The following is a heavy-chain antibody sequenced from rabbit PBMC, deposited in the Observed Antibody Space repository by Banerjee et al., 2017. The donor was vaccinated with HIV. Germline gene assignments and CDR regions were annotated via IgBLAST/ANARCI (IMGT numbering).Heavy chain of an antibody. CDR2: IDPVFGST. Sequence: QLKESGGGLVQPGESLKLSCKASGFDFSSYYMSWVRQAPGKGLEWIGYIDPVFGSTYYASWVNGRFTISSHNAQNTLYLQLNSLTAADTATYFCAREPRYAGSSYYTRYYFTLWGQGTLVTVS. J-gene: IGHJ4*01. CDR1: GFDFSSYY. V-gene: IGHV1S7*01. D-gene: IGHD8-1*01. CDR3: AREPRYAGSSYYTRYYFTL.